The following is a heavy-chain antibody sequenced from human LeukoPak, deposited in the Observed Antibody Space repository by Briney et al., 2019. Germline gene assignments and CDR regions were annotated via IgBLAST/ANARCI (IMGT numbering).Heavy chain of an antibody. CDR3: ARGAGMAAGDY. V-gene: IGHV3-7*05. J-gene: IGHJ4*02. CDR2: IKKDGSET. CDR1: GFTFSRWW. D-gene: IGHD6-13*01. Sequence: WGSLRLSCAGSGFTFSRWWMSWVRQGPGKGLEWVANIKKDGSETYYVDSVKGRFTISRDNAKNSLYLQMNSLRAEDTAVYYCARGAGMAAGDYWGQGSLVTVSS.